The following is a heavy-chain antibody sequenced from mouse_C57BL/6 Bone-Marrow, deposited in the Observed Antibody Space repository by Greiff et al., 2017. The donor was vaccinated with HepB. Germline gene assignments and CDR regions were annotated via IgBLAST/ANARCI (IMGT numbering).Heavy chain of an antibody. CDR1: GYTFTSYW. Sequence: QVHVKQPGAELVMPGASVKLSCKASGYTFTSYWMHWVKQRPGQGLEWIGEIDPSDSYTNYNQKFKGKSTLTVDKSSSTAYMQLSSLTSEDSAVYYCARRGYAYYFDYWGQGTTLTVSS. D-gene: IGHD2-10*02. CDR3: ARRGYAYYFDY. V-gene: IGHV1-69*01. J-gene: IGHJ2*01. CDR2: IDPSDSYT.